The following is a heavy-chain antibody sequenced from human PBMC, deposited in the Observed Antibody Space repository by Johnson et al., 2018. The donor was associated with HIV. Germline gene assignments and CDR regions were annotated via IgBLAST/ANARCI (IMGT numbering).Heavy chain of an antibody. CDR2: ISYDGSNK. CDR1: GFTFSSYA. CDR3: ARIVGSGSSDAFDI. Sequence: QVQLVESGGGVVQPGRSLRLSCAASGFTFSSYAMHWVRQAPGKGLEWVAVISYDGSNKYYADSVKGRFTISRDNSKNTLYLQMNSLRAEDTAVYYCARIVGSGSSDAFDIWGQGTMVTVSS. V-gene: IGHV3-30-3*01. D-gene: IGHD3-10*01. J-gene: IGHJ3*02.